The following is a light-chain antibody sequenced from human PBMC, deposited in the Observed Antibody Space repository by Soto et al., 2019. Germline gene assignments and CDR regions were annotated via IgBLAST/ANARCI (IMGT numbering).Light chain of an antibody. V-gene: IGKV1-5*01. CDR3: QQYNNYSPT. J-gene: IGKJ1*01. CDR2: DAS. CDR1: QSIPNW. Sequence: DIQMTQSPSTLSAFVGDRVTITCRASQSIPNWVAWYQQKPGKAPKLLIYDASNLESGVPSRFSGGGSGTDFTLTVSSLQPADFATYYCQQYNNYSPTFGQGTKVEV.